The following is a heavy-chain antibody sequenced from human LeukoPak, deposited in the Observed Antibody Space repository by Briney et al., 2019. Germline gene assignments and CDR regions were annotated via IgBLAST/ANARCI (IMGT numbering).Heavy chain of an antibody. V-gene: IGHV4-34*01. D-gene: IGHD6-19*01. CDR1: GGSFSGYY. CDR3: AREGATAGEAVAGTFDP. Sequence: SETLSLTCAVYGGSFSGYYWSWIRQPPGKGLEWIGEINHSGSTNYNPSLKSRVTISVDTSKNQFSLKLSSVTAADTAVYYCAREGATAGEAVAGTFDPWGQGTLVTVSS. CDR2: INHSGST. J-gene: IGHJ5*02.